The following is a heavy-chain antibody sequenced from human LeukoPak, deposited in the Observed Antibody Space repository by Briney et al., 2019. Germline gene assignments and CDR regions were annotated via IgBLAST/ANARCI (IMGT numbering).Heavy chain of an antibody. Sequence: PGGSLRLSCAASGFTFSSYSMNWVRQAPGKGLEWVSSISSSSSYIYYADSVKGRFTISRDNAKNSLYLQMNSLRADDTAVYYCARGHLGRIGYWGQGTLVTVSS. CDR1: GFTFSSYS. CDR2: ISSSSSYI. J-gene: IGHJ4*02. V-gene: IGHV3-21*01. CDR3: ARGHLGRIGY. D-gene: IGHD1-26*01.